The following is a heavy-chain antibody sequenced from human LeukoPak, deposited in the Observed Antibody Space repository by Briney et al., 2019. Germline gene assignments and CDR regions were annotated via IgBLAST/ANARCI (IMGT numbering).Heavy chain of an antibody. CDR2: INHSGST. Sequence: PSETLSLTCAVYGGSFSGYYWSWLRQPPGKGLEWIGEINHSGSTNYNPSLKSRGTISVDTSKNQFSLKLSSVTAADTAVYYCARGPGGQQLALVDYWGQGTLVTVSS. V-gene: IGHV4-34*01. D-gene: IGHD6-13*01. CDR1: GGSFSGYY. J-gene: IGHJ4*02. CDR3: ARGPGGQQLALVDY.